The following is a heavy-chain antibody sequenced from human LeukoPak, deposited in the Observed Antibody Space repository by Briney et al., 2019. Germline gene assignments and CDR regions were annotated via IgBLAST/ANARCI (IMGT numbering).Heavy chain of an antibody. D-gene: IGHD5-24*01. V-gene: IGHV4-59*01. CDR3: ARVEMATIYDAFDI. CDR2: IYYSGST. J-gene: IGHJ3*02. Sequence: SETLSLTCTVSGGSISSYYWSWIRQPPGKGLEWIGYIYYSGSTNYNPSLKSRVTISVDTSKNQFSLKLSSVTAADTAVYYCARVEMATIYDAFDIWGQGTMVTVSS. CDR1: GGSISSYY.